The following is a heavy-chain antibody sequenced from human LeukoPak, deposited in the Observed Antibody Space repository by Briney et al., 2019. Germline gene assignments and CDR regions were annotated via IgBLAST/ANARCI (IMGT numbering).Heavy chain of an antibody. CDR1: GGTFSSYA. CDR3: ASYRDGYNSAFDI. D-gene: IGHD5-24*01. V-gene: IGHV1-69*04. CDR2: IIPILGIA. Sequence: GASVKVSCKASGGTFSSYAISWVRQAPGQGLEWMGRIIPILGIANYAQKFQGRVTITADKSTSTAYMELSSLRSEDTAVHYCASYRDGYNSAFDIWGQGTMVTVSS. J-gene: IGHJ3*02.